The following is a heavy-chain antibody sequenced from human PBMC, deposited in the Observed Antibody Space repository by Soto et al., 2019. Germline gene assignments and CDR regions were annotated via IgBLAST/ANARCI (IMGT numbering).Heavy chain of an antibody. Sequence: ASVKVSCKASGYNFTGYYMHWVRQAPGQGLEWMGWINPKSGGTNYAQKFQGWVTMTRDTSISTAYMELSRLRSDDTAVYYCARDYYDSSGYYYAPFSFDYWGQGTLVTVSS. CDR2: INPKSGGT. J-gene: IGHJ4*02. CDR3: ARDYYDSSGYYYAPFSFDY. D-gene: IGHD3-22*01. V-gene: IGHV1-2*04. CDR1: GYNFTGYY.